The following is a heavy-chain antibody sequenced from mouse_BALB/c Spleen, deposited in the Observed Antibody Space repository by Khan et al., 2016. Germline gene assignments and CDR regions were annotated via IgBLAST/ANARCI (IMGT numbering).Heavy chain of an antibody. V-gene: IGHV14-3*02. J-gene: IGHJ2*01. CDR3: ASLVCYGYRDFDY. CDR1: GFNIKDTY. CDR2: IDPANGNT. Sequence: VQLKQSGAELVKPGASVKLSCTASGFNIKDTYMHWVKQRPEQGLEWIGRIDPANGNTKYDPKFQGKATITADTSSNTAYLQLSSLTSEDTAVYYCASLVCYGYRDFDYWSQDTTLTVSS. D-gene: IGHD1-2*01.